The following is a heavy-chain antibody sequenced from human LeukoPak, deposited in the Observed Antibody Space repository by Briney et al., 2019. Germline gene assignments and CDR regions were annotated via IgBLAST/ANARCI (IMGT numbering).Heavy chain of an antibody. CDR3: ARARMGPVPFDS. CDR2: IADIATK. D-gene: IGHD1-14*01. V-gene: IGHV4-31*03. J-gene: IGHJ4*02. CDR1: GASITSGAYY. Sequence: SQTLSLTSSVSGASITSGAYYWSWLRQHPEKGLEWIGYIADIATKFYNPSFKSRVSISMDPSKNLFSLSQTSLTAADTAVYYCARARMGPVPFDSWGQGILVTVSS.